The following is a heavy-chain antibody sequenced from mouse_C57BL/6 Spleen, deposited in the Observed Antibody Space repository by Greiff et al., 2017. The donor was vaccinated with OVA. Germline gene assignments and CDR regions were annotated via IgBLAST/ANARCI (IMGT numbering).Heavy chain of an antibody. CDR3: ARGDYYGSSPFAY. CDR1: GYSIPSDY. CDR2: ISYSGST. Sequence: EVQLQESGPGLAKPSQTLSLTCSVTGYSIPSDYWNWIRKFPGNKLEYMGYISYSGSTYYNPSLKSRNSITRDTSKNQYYLQLNSVTTEDTATYYCARGDYYGSSPFAYWGQGTLVTVSA. J-gene: IGHJ3*01. V-gene: IGHV3-8*01. D-gene: IGHD1-1*01.